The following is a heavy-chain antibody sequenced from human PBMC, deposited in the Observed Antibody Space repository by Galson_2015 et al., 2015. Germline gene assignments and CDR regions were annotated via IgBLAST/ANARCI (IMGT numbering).Heavy chain of an antibody. CDR2: ITANSAGT. CDR1: GFTFSNYA. Sequence: SLRLSCAASGFTFSNYAMNWVRLAPGEGLEWVSGITANSAGTYYADSVKGRFTISRDNSKNTLYLQMNSLRAEDTAVYFCAKRPSLISVTGMFDYWGQGTLAAVSS. D-gene: IGHD6-19*01. J-gene: IGHJ4*02. CDR3: AKRPSLISVTGMFDY. V-gene: IGHV3-23*01.